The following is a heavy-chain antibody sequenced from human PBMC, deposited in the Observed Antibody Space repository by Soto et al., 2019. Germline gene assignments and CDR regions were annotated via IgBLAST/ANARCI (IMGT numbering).Heavy chain of an antibody. CDR1: GFTFSSYS. V-gene: IGHV3-21*01. CDR3: ARGTEGPWYNWNYDFDY. Sequence: GGSLRLSCAASGFTFSSYSMNWVRQAPGKGLEWVSSISSSSSYIYYADSVKGRFTISRDNAKNSLYLQMNSLRDEDTAVYYYARGTEGPWYNWNYDFDYWGQGTLVTVSS. J-gene: IGHJ4*02. D-gene: IGHD1-7*01. CDR2: ISSSSSYI.